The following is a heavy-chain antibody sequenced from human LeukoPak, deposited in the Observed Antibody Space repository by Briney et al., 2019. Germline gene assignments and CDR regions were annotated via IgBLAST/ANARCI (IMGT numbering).Heavy chain of an antibody. CDR3: ARLEGIAAAGT. CDR2: IYDSGTT. J-gene: IGHJ5*02. D-gene: IGHD6-13*01. Sequence: SETLSLTCAVSGGSISGWYWSWIRQPPGKGLEWIGHIYDSGTTNYNPSLKSRVTMSVDSSKNQFSLKLSSVTAADTAVYYCARLEGIAAAGTWGQGTLVTVSS. V-gene: IGHV4-59*08. CDR1: GGSISGWY.